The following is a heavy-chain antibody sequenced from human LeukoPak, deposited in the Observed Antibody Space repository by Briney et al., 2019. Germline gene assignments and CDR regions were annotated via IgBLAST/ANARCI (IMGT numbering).Heavy chain of an antibody. CDR2: IYYSGST. CDR1: GGXISGYY. CDR3: ARMYSSSSYFDY. J-gene: IGHJ4*02. D-gene: IGHD6-6*01. Sequence: SETLSLTCTVSGGXISGYYCNWIRQSPGKGLEWIGYIYYSGSTKYNPSLKSRVTISVDMSKNHSSLKLASVTAADTAVYYCARMYSSSSYFDYWGQGALVTVSS. V-gene: IGHV4-59*08.